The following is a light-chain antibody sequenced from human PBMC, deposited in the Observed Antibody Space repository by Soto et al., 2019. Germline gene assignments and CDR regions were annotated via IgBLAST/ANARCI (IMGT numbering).Light chain of an antibody. V-gene: IGLV1-51*01. J-gene: IGLJ2*01. CDR2: DNN. Sequence: QSVLTQPPSVSVAPGQKVTISCSGSSSNIGNNYVSWYQQLPGTAPKLLIYDNNKRPSGIPDRFSGSKSGTSATLGITGLQTGDEADYYCATWDSSLSGEVFGGGTKLTVL. CDR3: ATWDSSLSGEV. CDR1: SSNIGNNY.